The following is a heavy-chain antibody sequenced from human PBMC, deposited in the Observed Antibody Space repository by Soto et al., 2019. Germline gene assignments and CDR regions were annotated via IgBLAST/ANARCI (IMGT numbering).Heavy chain of an antibody. Sequence: GGSLRLSCAASGFTFSNAWMSWVRQAPGKGLEWVGRIKSKTDGGTTDYAAPVKGRFTISRDDSKNTLYLQMNSLKTEDTAVYYCIIAVYDYIWGKTRYFQHWGQGTLVTVSS. CDR2: IKSKTDGGTT. CDR3: IIAVYDYIWGKTRYFQH. J-gene: IGHJ1*01. D-gene: IGHD3-16*01. CDR1: GFTFSNAW. V-gene: IGHV3-15*01.